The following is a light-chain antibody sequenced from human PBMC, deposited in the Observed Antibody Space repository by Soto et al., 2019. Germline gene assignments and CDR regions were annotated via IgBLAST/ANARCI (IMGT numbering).Light chain of an antibody. V-gene: IGLV1-47*01. CDR3: ATWDDSLSGGV. CDR2: RND. CDR1: SSNIGSNY. Sequence: QSVLTQPPSASGTPGQRVTISCSGSSSNIGSNYVYWYQQFPGTAPKLLIYRNDLRPSGVPDRFSGSKSGTSASLAISGLRSEDEADYYCATWDDSLSGGVFGGGTKRTVL. J-gene: IGLJ2*01.